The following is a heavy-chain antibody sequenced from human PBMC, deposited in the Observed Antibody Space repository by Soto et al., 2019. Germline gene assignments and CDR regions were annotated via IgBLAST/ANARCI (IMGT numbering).Heavy chain of an antibody. V-gene: IGHV2-5*01. CDR3: AHSIADLSLRYYFDY. Sequence: QITLKESGPPLVKPTQTLTLTCTFSGFSLSTSEVGVGWIRQPPGKALEWLALIYWNDDKRYRPSLKSRLTSTKETSTNQAVLTMTNMDPADTATYYCAHSIADLSLRYYFDYWGQGTLVTVSS. CDR2: IYWNDDK. CDR1: GFSLSTSEVG. D-gene: IGHD6-13*01. J-gene: IGHJ4*02.